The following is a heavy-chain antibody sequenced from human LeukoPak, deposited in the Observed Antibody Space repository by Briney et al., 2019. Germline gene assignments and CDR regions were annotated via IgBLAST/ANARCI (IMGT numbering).Heavy chain of an antibody. CDR1: GFTFDDYA. J-gene: IGHJ4*02. CDR3: AKDVRDYYGSGSSTNFDY. V-gene: IGHV3-9*01. CDR2: ISWNSGSI. D-gene: IGHD3-10*01. Sequence: PGGSLRLSCAASGFTFDDYAMHWVRQAPGKGLEWVSGISWNSGSIGYADSVKGRFTISRDNAKNSLYLQMNSLRAEDTALYYCAKDVRDYYGSGSSTNFDYWGQGTLVTASS.